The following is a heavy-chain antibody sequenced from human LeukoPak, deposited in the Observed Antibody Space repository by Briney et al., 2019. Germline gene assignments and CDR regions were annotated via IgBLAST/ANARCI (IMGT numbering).Heavy chain of an antibody. CDR2: VYPGDSDT. D-gene: IGHD3-22*01. CDR1: GYSLTRYW. Sequence: GESLKISCKASGYSLTRYWIGWVRQKPGKGLEWVGIVYPGDSDTIYSPSFQGQATISADRSITTGYLELYRLKASDTATYFCARGLHYDSSGYFAAFWGRGTLVTVSS. CDR3: ARGLHYDSSGYFAAF. J-gene: IGHJ4*01. V-gene: IGHV5-51*01.